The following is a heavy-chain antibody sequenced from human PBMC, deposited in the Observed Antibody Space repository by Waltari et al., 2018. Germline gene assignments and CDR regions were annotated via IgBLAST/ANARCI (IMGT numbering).Heavy chain of an antibody. CDR3: ARVYHDSSGYYPTRFDY. CDR2: IIPIVGTA. D-gene: IGHD3-22*01. J-gene: IGHJ4*02. Sequence: QVQLVQSGAEVKKPGSSVKVSCKASGGTFSSYVISWVRQAPGQGLEWMGGIIPIVGTANDAQKFQGRVMITADESTSTAYMELSSLRSEDTAVYYCARVYHDSSGYYPTRFDYWGQGTLVTVSS. V-gene: IGHV1-69*01. CDR1: GGTFSSYV.